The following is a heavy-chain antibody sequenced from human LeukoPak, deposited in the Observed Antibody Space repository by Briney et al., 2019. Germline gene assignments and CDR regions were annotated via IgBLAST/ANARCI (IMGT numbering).Heavy chain of an antibody. Sequence: GGSLRLSCAASGFTFSSYGMHWVRQAPGKGLEWVAVISYDGSNKYYADSVKGRFTISRDNSKNTLYLQMNSLRAEDTAVYYCAKGRYCSGGSCYDDYWGQGTLVSVSS. CDR2: ISYDGSNK. D-gene: IGHD2-15*01. V-gene: IGHV3-30*18. CDR3: AKGRYCSGGSCYDDY. CDR1: GFTFSSYG. J-gene: IGHJ4*02.